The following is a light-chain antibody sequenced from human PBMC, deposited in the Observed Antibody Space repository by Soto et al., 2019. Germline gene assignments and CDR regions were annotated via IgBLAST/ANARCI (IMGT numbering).Light chain of an antibody. V-gene: IGLV7-43*01. J-gene: IGLJ3*02. Sequence: QAVVTQEPSLTVSPGGTVTLTCALTTGAVTSDYYPNWFQRKPGQALRTLIYRTSNKHSWTPARFSGSLLGGKAALTLSGVQPEDQADYYFVLLDGGAWVFGGGTKLTVL. CDR2: RTS. CDR3: VLLDGGAWV. CDR1: TGAVTSDYY.